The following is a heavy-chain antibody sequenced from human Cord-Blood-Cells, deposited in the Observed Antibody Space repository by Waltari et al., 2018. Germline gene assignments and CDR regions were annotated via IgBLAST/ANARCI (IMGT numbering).Heavy chain of an antibody. J-gene: IGHJ3*02. D-gene: IGHD3-10*01. CDR3: ARAWEFDAFDI. Sequence: QVQLQQWGAGLLKPSETLSLTCAVYGGSFSGYYWSWIRQPPGKGLEWSEEIRHIGSTNCNPSLTSRVTISVDTSNNQFSLKLRSVTAADTAVYYCARAWEFDAFDIWGQGTMVTVSS. CDR1: GGSFSGYY. V-gene: IGHV4-34*01. CDR2: IRHIGST.